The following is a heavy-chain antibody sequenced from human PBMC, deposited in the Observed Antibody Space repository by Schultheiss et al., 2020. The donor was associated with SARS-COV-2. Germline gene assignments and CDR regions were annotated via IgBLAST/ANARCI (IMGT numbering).Heavy chain of an antibody. CDR2: ISYDGSNK. Sequence: GGSLRLSCAASGFTFSSYGMHWVRQAPGKGLEWVAVISYDGSNKYYADSVKGRFTISRDNSKNTLYLQMNSLRVDDTAVYYCAKGALPTADPWGQGILVTVSS. V-gene: IGHV3-30*18. CDR1: GFTFSSYG. CDR3: AKGALPTADP. J-gene: IGHJ5*02. D-gene: IGHD2-2*01.